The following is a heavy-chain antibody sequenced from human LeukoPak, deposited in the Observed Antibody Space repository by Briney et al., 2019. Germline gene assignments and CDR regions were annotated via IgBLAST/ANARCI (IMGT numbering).Heavy chain of an antibody. CDR1: GYTFSDFA. J-gene: IGHJ4*02. V-gene: IGHV1-18*01. D-gene: IGHD3-3*02. CDR3: ARGPWVAFRDLPQLDF. CDR2: ISGNNDYT. Sequence: ASVKASCKASGYTFSDFAITWVRQAPGQGLEWMGWISGNNDYTNYAQKFEGRVTTTTDTSTTTGFLELRSLRSDDTAVYYCARGPWVAFRDLPQLDFWGQGTLVTVSS.